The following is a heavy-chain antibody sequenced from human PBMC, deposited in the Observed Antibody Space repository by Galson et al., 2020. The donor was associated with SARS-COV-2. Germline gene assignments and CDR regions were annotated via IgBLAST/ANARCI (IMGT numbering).Heavy chain of an antibody. CDR2: VNQSGDT. Sequence: SETLSLTCAVYGGTLNGHYWSWIRQPPGKGLAWIGEVNQSGDTNFNSSLKSRVTISVDKSKNQFSLRVASVTAADAAVYYCARACRDSSMWYTVYYYYYMDVCGKGATVTVSS. V-gene: IGHV4-34*01. CDR1: GGTLNGHY. D-gene: IGHD6-13*01. CDR3: ARACRDSSMWYTVYYYYYMDV. J-gene: IGHJ6*03.